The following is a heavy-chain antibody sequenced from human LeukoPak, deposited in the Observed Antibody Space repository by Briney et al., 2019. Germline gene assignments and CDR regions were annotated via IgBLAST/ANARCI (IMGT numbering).Heavy chain of an antibody. CDR1: GFTFSSYG. D-gene: IGHD6-13*01. CDR2: IGTAGEI. V-gene: IGHV3-13*01. J-gene: IGHJ2*01. CDR3: ARAAYSSTWYSRYFDL. Sequence: PGGSLRLSCAASGFTFSSYGMHWVRQATGKGLEWVSGIGTAGEIYYPGSVKGRFTISRENAKNSLYLQMNSLRAGDTAVYYCARAAYSSTWYSRYFDLWGRGTLVTVSS.